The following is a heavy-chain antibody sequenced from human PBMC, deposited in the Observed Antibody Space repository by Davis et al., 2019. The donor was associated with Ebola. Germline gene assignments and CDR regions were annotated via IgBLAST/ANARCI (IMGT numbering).Heavy chain of an antibody. CDR2: LNADNGNT. V-gene: IGHV1-3*01. CDR1: GYIFISYA. CDR3: ARAPAGYFDY. J-gene: IGHJ4*02. D-gene: IGHD1-1*01. Sequence: ASVKVSCKPSGYIFISYAMHWVRQAPGQRLEWMGWLNADNGNTKYSQKFQGRVTFTRDTSASTAYMELSSLRSEDTAVYYCARAPAGYFDYWGQGTLVTVSS.